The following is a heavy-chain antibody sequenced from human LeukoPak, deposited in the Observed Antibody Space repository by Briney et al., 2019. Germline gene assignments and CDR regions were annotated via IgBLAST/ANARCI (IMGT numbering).Heavy chain of an antibody. Sequence: PGGSLRLSCAASGFTFSSYAMSWVRQAPGKGLEWVSAISGSGGSTYYADSVKGRFTISRDNSKNTLYLQMNSLRAGGTAVYYCAKDRQSKGLYYYGSGSYSPLDYWGQGTLVTVSS. CDR2: ISGSGGST. CDR1: GFTFSSYA. D-gene: IGHD3-10*01. V-gene: IGHV3-23*01. J-gene: IGHJ4*02. CDR3: AKDRQSKGLYYYGSGSYSPLDY.